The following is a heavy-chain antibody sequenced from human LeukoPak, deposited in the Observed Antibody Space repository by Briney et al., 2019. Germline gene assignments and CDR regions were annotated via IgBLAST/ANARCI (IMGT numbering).Heavy chain of an antibody. J-gene: IGHJ4*02. CDR2: IWYDGSNK. Sequence: GRSLRLSCAASGFTFSSYGMHWVRQAAGKGLEWVAVIWYDGSNKYYADSVKGRFTISRDNSKNTLYLQMNSLRAEDTAVYYCARDLSRGYSYGLFDYWGQGTLVTVSS. D-gene: IGHD5-18*01. CDR3: ARDLSRGYSYGLFDY. V-gene: IGHV3-33*01. CDR1: GFTFSSYG.